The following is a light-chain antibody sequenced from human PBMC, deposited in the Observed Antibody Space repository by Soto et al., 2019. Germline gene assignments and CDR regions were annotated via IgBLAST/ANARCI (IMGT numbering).Light chain of an antibody. CDR3: QQYGNSGVT. J-gene: IGKJ3*01. CDR2: GAS. V-gene: IGKV1-9*01. Sequence: IKLNQSPSSLSASVGDRVTITCRASQGISSYLGWYQQKPGKAPKLLIYGASTLQSGVPSRFSGSGSGTDFTLTIIRLEPEDFAVYYCQQYGNSGVTFGPVTNVDIK. CDR1: QGISSY.